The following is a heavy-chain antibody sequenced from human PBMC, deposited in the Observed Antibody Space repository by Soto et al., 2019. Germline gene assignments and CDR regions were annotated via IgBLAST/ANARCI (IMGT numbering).Heavy chain of an antibody. CDR1: GYTFTGYY. J-gene: IGHJ5*02. D-gene: IGHD2-2*02. V-gene: IGHV1-2*04. CDR3: ARGLDCSSTSCYMGWFDP. Sequence: ASVKVSCKASGYTFTGYYMHWVRQAPGQGLEWMGWINPNSGGTNYAQKFQGWVTMNRDTSISTAYMELSRLRSDDTAVYYCARGLDCSSTSCYMGWFDPWGQGILVTVSS. CDR2: INPNSGGT.